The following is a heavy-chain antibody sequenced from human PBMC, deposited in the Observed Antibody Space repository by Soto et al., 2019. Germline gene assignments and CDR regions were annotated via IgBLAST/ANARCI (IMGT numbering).Heavy chain of an antibody. Sequence: QLQLQESGPGLVKPSETLSLTCTVSGGSISSSSYYWGWIRQPPGKGLEWIGSIYYSGSTYYNPSLKSRVTTSVDTSKNQFSLKLSSVTAADTAVYYCAAERVAGYGDYFDYWGQGTLVTVSS. CDR1: GGSISSSSYY. CDR3: AAERVAGYGDYFDY. J-gene: IGHJ4*02. D-gene: IGHD4-17*01. V-gene: IGHV4-39*01. CDR2: IYYSGST.